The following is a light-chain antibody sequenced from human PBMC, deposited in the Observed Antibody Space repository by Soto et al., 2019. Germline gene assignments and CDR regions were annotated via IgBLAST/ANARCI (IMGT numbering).Light chain of an antibody. CDR3: QQYGDSPPT. CDR1: QSISSTY. CDR2: GSS. J-gene: IGKJ1*01. V-gene: IGKV3-20*01. Sequence: EIVLTQSPGTLSLSPGERATLSCRASQSISSTYLAWYQHIPGQAPRLLMYGSSTRATGDPDRFSGSGSGTDFTLTITRLEPEDFAVYFCQQYGDSPPTFGQGTKVEIK.